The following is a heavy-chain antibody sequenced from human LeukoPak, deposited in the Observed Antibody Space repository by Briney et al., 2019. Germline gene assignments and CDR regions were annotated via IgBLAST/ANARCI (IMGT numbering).Heavy chain of an antibody. CDR3: ARGGKYSSSWALAPARADV. J-gene: IGHJ6*04. D-gene: IGHD6-6*01. Sequence: ASVKVSCKASGYTFTGYYMHWVRQAPGQGLEWMEWINPNSGGTNYAQKFQGRVTMTRDTSISTAYMELSRLRSDDTAVYYCARGGKYSSSWALAPARADVWGKGTTVTVSS. V-gene: IGHV1-2*02. CDR2: INPNSGGT. CDR1: GYTFTGYY.